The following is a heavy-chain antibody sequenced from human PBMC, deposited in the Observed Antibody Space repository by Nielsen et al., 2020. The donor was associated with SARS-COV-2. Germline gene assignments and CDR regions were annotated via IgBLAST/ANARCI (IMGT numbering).Heavy chain of an antibody. CDR2: INGDGSFA. V-gene: IGHV3-74*01. CDR1: GFTFSSYW. D-gene: IGHD5-12*01. CDR3: ARFTGGYDS. J-gene: IGHJ5*01. Sequence: GESLKISCAASGFTFSSYWMHWVRQVPGKGLVWVSRINGDGSFADYADSVKGRFTISRDNAKNSLYLQMNNLRAEDTALYHCARFTGGYDSWGQGSLVTVSS.